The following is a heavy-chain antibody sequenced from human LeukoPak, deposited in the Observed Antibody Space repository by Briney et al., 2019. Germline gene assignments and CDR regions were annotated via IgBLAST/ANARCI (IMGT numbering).Heavy chain of an antibody. CDR3: ARQVGDYGDYYFDY. Sequence: GSLRLSCAASGFTFSSYSMNWVRQPPGKGLEWIGEINHSGSTNYNPSLKSRVTISVDTSKNQFSLKLSSVTAADTAVYYCARQVGDYGDYYFDYWGQGTLVTVSS. CDR1: GFTFSSYS. CDR2: INHSGST. J-gene: IGHJ4*02. D-gene: IGHD4-17*01. V-gene: IGHV4-34*01.